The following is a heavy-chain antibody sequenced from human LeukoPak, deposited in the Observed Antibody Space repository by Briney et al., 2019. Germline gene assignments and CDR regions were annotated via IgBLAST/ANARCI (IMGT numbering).Heavy chain of an antibody. Sequence: GGPLRLSCAASGFTFSRYAMSWVRQATGKGLEWVSAISGSGGSTCYADAVKGRFTISRDHSKSTLFLQMNSLRAEDTAVYYCAKDPRVGSRVATPCHWGQGTLVTVSS. V-gene: IGHV3-23*01. CDR3: AKDPRVGSRVATPCH. D-gene: IGHD5-24*01. CDR2: ISGSGGST. J-gene: IGHJ4*02. CDR1: GFTFSRYA.